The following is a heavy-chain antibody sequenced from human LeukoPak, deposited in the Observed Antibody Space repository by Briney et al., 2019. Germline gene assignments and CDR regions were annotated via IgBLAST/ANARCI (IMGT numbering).Heavy chain of an antibody. J-gene: IGHJ4*02. CDR2: ISGSGGST. CDR1: GFTFSSYA. CDR3: AKDQSRGGTKGGLGAATLAFDY. D-gene: IGHD2-15*01. V-gene: IGHV3-23*01. Sequence: GGSLRLSCAASGFTFSSYAMSWVRQAPGKGLEWVSAISGSGGSTYYADSVKGRFTISRDNSKNTLYLQMNSLRAEDTAVYYCAKDQSRGGTKGGLGAATLAFDYWGQGTLVTVSS.